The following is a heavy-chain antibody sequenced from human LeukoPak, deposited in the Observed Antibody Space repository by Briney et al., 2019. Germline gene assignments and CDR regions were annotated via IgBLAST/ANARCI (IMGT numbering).Heavy chain of an antibody. Sequence: PGGSLRLSCAASGFTFSSYAMHWVRQAPGKGLEYVSAISSNGGSTYYANSVKGRFTISRDNSKNTLYLQMGSLRAEDMAVYYCARDMGSDDYGGTLWDAFDIWGQGTMVTVSS. CDR1: GFTFSSYA. CDR2: ISSNGGST. J-gene: IGHJ3*02. D-gene: IGHD4-23*01. CDR3: ARDMGSDDYGGTLWDAFDI. V-gene: IGHV3-64*01.